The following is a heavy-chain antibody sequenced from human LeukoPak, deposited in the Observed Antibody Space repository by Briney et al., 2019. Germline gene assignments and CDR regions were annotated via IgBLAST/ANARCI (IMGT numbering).Heavy chain of an antibody. V-gene: IGHV1-24*01. CDR1: GYSFSDNY. CDR2: FDPEEGEP. J-gene: IGHJ4*02. Sequence: ASVKVSCKTSGYSFSDNYMHWVRQAPGKGLEWMGGFDPEEGEPIYAQKFQGRVTMTDDTSTDTAYMEVTNLRSDDTAVYYCATGRPASLLDYWGQGTLVTVSS. CDR3: ATGRPASLLDY.